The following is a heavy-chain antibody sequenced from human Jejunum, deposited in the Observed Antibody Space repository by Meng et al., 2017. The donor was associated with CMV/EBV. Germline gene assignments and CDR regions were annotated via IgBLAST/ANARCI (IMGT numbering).Heavy chain of an antibody. CDR1: GSISSNNW. D-gene: IGHD3-22*01. CDR3: ARRDYYDSSGYPSLGY. CDR2: IYHSGST. V-gene: IGHV4-4*02. J-gene: IGHJ4*02. Sequence: GSISSNNWWNWVRQSPRKGLEWVGEIYHSGSTNYNPSLKSRVTISVDKSMNQFSLRLSSVTAADTAVYYCARRDYYDSSGYPSLGYWGQGILVTVSS.